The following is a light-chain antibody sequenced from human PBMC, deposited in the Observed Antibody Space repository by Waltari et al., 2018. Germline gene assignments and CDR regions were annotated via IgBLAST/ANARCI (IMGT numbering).Light chain of an antibody. CDR1: SNDVGTYKF. V-gene: IGLV2-23*02. J-gene: IGLJ3*02. CDR3: CSYAGSSTWV. CDR2: EVN. Sequence: QSALTQPVSVSGSPGQSITISCTGTSNDVGTYKFVSWYQQHPGKAPKVIIFEVNERPSVVSTRFSGSKSGNTASLTISELQPEDEADYYCCSYAGSSTWVFGGGTKLTVL.